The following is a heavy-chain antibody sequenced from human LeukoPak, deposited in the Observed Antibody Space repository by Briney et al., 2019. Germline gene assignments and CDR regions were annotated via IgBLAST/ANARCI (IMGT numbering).Heavy chain of an antibody. CDR1: GGTFSSYA. D-gene: IGHD2-15*01. CDR3: ARESCSGGSCYLGAFDI. V-gene: IGHV1-69*06. Sequence: GSSVKVSCKASGGTFSSYAISWVRQAPGQGLEWMGGIIPIFGTANYAQEFQGRVTITADKSTSTAYMELSSLRSEDTAVYYCARESCSGGSCYLGAFDIWGQGTMVTVSS. CDR2: IIPIFGTA. J-gene: IGHJ3*02.